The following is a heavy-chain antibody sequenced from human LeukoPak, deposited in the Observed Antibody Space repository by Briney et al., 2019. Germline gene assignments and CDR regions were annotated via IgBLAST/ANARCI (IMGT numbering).Heavy chain of an antibody. CDR1: GFTFTNYW. CDR2: IKLDGSQK. Sequence: GGSLRLSCAASGFTFTNYWMSWVRQAPGKGLEWVANIKLDGSQKDYVDSVKGRFTVSRDNAKNTLYLQMNSLRAEDTAVYYCALLDRSGWYCIDNWGQGTLVTVSS. CDR3: ALLDRSGWYCIDN. V-gene: IGHV3-7*03. J-gene: IGHJ4*02. D-gene: IGHD6-19*01.